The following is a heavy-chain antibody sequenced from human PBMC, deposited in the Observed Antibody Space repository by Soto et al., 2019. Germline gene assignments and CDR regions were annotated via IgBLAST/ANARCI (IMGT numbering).Heavy chain of an antibody. CDR1: GYSFTSYW. D-gene: IGHD3-3*01. J-gene: IGHJ6*02. V-gene: IGHV5-10-1*01. CDR2: IDPSDSYT. Sequence: GESLKISCKGSGYSFTSYWISWVRQMPGKGLEWMGRIDPSDSYTNYSPSFQGHVTISADKSISTAYLQWSSLKASDTAMYYCASQLRLAYYYAMDVWGQGTTVTVSS. CDR3: ASQLRLAYYYAMDV.